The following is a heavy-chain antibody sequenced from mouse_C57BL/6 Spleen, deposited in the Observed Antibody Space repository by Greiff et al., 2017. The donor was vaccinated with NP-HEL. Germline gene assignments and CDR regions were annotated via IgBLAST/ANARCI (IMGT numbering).Heavy chain of an antibody. V-gene: IGHV1-76*01. CDR3: ARESYYGKDYAMDY. D-gene: IGHD1-1*01. CDR1: GYTFTDYY. Sequence: VQLQQSGAELVRPGASVKLSCKASGYTFTDYYINWVKQRPGQGLEWIARIYPGSGNTYYNEKFKGKATLTAEKSSSTAYMQLSSLTSEDSAVYFCARESYYGKDYAMDYWGQGTSVTVSS. J-gene: IGHJ4*01. CDR2: IYPGSGNT.